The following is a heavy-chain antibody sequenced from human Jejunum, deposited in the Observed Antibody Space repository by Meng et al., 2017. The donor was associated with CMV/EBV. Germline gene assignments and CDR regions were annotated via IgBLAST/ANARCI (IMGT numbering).Heavy chain of an antibody. Sequence: EVQLVESGGGLVQPGESLILSCAASGFTFSTYWMHWVRQTPGKGLEWVSRMNGDGSSISYRDSVKGRFTISRDNAKNTLFLQMISLRDEDTAVYYCARSPGGYFDSWGQGTLVTVSS. J-gene: IGHJ4*02. CDR2: MNGDGSSI. V-gene: IGHV3-74*01. CDR1: GFTFSTYW. CDR3: ARSPGGYFDS.